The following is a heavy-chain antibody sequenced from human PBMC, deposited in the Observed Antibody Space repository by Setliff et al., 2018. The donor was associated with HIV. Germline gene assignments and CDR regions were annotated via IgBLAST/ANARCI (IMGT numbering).Heavy chain of an antibody. V-gene: IGHV4-39*01. CDR1: DGSISRTSYY. Sequence: SETLSLTCTVSDGSISRTSYYWGWIRQPPGGGLEWIGSVYYTGSTYYNPSLKSRVTMSVDTSKNQFSLKLSSVTAADTAVYYCASGYQYDSSGYYYVTPIDYWGQGTLVTVSS. D-gene: IGHD3-22*01. J-gene: IGHJ4*02. CDR3: ASGYQYDSSGYYYVTPIDY. CDR2: VYYTGST.